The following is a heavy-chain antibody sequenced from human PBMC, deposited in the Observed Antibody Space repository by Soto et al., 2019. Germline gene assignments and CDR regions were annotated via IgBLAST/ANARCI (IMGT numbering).Heavy chain of an antibody. CDR2: IYNDGTT. Sequence: EARLEESGGGLIQPGGSLRLSCTAYGLGVRNNYMSWVRQAPGMGLEWVSVIYNDGTTYYADSVKGRFTLSRDTSKNTLSLQMDSLRAEDTAVYYCVRPLPSGRNYGMDVWVQGTTVTVSS. CDR1: GLGVRNNY. D-gene: IGHD3-10*01. J-gene: IGHJ6*02. CDR3: VRPLPSGRNYGMDV. V-gene: IGHV3-53*01.